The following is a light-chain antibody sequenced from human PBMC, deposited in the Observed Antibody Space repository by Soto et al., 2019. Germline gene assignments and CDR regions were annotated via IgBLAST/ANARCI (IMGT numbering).Light chain of an antibody. CDR3: QSYDNSLGGHVV. CDR2: DNN. CDR1: SSNIGADYD. Sequence: QSVLTQPPSVSGAPGQRITISCTGSSSNIGADYDVHWYQLLPGAAPKLLISDNNNRPSGVPDRFSWSKSGTSASLVITGLQPEDEADYYCQSYDNSLGGHVVFGGGTQLTVL. J-gene: IGLJ7*01. V-gene: IGLV1-40*01.